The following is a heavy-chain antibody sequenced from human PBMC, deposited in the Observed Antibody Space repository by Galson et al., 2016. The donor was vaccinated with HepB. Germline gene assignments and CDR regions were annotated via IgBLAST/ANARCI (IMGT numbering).Heavy chain of an antibody. CDR1: GFTFSTYG. CDR2: ISGSGGST. V-gene: IGHV3-23*01. Sequence: SLRLSCAAPGFTFSTYGMSWVRQAPGKGLEWVSVISGSGGSTYYTDSVKGRFTISRDNSKNTLHLQMNSLRAEDTAVYYCARVITMVRGILKQRDYYGMDVWGQGTTVTVSS. J-gene: IGHJ6*02. D-gene: IGHD3-10*01. CDR3: ARVITMVRGILKQRDYYGMDV.